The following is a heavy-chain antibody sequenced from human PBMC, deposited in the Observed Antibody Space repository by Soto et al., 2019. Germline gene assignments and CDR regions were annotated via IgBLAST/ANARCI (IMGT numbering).Heavy chain of an antibody. D-gene: IGHD4-17*01. Sequence: EVQLLDSGGGLVQPGGSLRLSCAASGFTFSTYAMNWVRPAPGKGLEWVSAIIGSGDATYYADSVKGRFTISRDNSINRVYMPMNNLRTEDTAVYYCAHPRGYGVFDAYDSWGQGTMVTVSS. CDR3: AHPRGYGVFDAYDS. CDR1: GFTFSTYA. CDR2: IIGSGDAT. J-gene: IGHJ3*02. V-gene: IGHV3-23*01.